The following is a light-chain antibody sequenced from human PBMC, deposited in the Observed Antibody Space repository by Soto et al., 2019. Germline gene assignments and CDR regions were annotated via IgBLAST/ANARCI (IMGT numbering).Light chain of an antibody. Sequence: EIVLTQSPGSLSLSPGQRATLSCRASQSVDTTFFAWYQKKPGQAPRLLIYGASKRATGIPDGFSGSGSVTDFTLIISRLEPEDFAVYYCQQYMSSVTFVQGTKVEIK. CDR2: GAS. CDR1: QSVDTTF. CDR3: QQYMSSVT. J-gene: IGKJ1*01. V-gene: IGKV3-20*01.